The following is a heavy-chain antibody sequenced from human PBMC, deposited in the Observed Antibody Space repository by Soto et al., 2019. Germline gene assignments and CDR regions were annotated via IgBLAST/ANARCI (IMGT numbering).Heavy chain of an antibody. CDR1: GYTFTSYA. D-gene: IGHD3-16*01. V-gene: IGHV1-3*01. J-gene: IGHJ6*02. CDR3: ARDLVMDV. CDR2: INAGNGNR. Sequence: QVQLVQSGAEVKKPGASVKVSCKACGYTFTSYAMHWVRQAPGQRLEWMGWINAGNGNRKYSQKFQGRVTITRDTSASTAYMELSSLRSEDTAVYYCARDLVMDVWGQGTTVTVSS.